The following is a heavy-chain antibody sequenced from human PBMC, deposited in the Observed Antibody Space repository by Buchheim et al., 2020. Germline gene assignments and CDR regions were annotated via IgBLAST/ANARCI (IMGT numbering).Heavy chain of an antibody. CDR2: IDHSGFT. Sequence: QVQLQESGPGLVKPSGTLSLTCAVSGDSVSNXNWWNWVRQPPGKGLEWIGEIDHSGFTKYNPSLKSRVXIELDKPKNKFSLKLTSVTAADTAVYYCARDSGYRSESWGQGTL. V-gene: IGHV4-4*02. CDR1: GDSVSNXNW. J-gene: IGHJ5*02. D-gene: IGHD5-18*01. CDR3: ARDSGYRSES.